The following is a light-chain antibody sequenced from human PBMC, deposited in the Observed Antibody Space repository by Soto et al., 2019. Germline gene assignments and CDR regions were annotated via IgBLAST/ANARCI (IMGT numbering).Light chain of an antibody. J-gene: IGKJ2*01. CDR1: QSVLYSSNNKNY. CDR3: QQYNKTPQT. CDR2: WAS. V-gene: IGKV4-1*01. Sequence: DIVMTQSPDSLAVSLGERATINCKSSQSVLYSSNNKNYLAWYQQKPGQPPKLLIYWASTREAGVPDRFSGSWSGTDFTLTISSLQAEDVAVYYCQQYNKTPQTFDQGNKMDI.